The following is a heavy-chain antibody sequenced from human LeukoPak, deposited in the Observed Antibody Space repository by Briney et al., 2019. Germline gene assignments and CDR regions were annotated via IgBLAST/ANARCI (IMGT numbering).Heavy chain of an antibody. J-gene: IGHJ4*02. Sequence: AAVTVSFKASGYTFTIYGISWVRRAPGQGLEWMGWISAYNGNTNYAQKLQGRVTMTTDTSTSTAYMELRSLRSDDTAVYYCASTPRQRLVNAHYVYWGQGTLVTVSS. D-gene: IGHD6-19*01. CDR1: GYTFTIYG. CDR3: ASTPRQRLVNAHYVY. CDR2: ISAYNGNT. V-gene: IGHV1-18*01.